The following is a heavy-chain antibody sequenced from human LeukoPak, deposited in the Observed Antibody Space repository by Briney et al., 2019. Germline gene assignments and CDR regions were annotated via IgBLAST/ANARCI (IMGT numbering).Heavy chain of an antibody. J-gene: IGHJ3*02. Sequence: SETLSLTCAVSGYSISSSNWWGWIRQPPGKGLEWIGYIYYSGTIYYNPSLKSRLTMSVDTSKNQFSLKLSSVTAVDTAVYYCARMGSSDSAFDIWGQGTMVTVSS. D-gene: IGHD3-10*01. CDR2: IYYSGTI. CDR1: GYSISSSNW. V-gene: IGHV4-28*05. CDR3: ARMGSSDSAFDI.